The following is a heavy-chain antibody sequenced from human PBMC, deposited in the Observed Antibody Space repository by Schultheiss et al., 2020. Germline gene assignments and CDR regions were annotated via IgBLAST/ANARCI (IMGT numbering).Heavy chain of an antibody. V-gene: IGHV4-59*12. J-gene: IGHJ4*02. CDR2: IYYSGST. CDR1: GGSISSYY. CDR3: AREGDGYSD. D-gene: IGHD5-24*01. Sequence: SQTLSLTCTVSGGSISSYYWSWIRQPPGKGLEWIGYIYYSGSTYYNPSLKSLVTISVDTSKNQFSLRLSSVTAADTAVYYCAREGDGYSDWGQGTLVTVSS.